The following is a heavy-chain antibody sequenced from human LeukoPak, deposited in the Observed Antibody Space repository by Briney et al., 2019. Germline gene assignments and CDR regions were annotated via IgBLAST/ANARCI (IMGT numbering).Heavy chain of an antibody. CDR3: AKSQARGGISGTIMAIVDS. CDR2: ISYDGSNK. Sequence: GGSLRLSCAASGFTFSSCGMHWVRQAPGKGLEWVAVISYDGSNKYYADSVKGRFIISRDNSKNTLYLQMNSLRAEDTAVYYCAKSQARGGISGTIMAIVDSWGQGALVTVSS. J-gene: IGHJ4*02. V-gene: IGHV3-30*18. D-gene: IGHD5-24*01. CDR1: GFTFSSCG.